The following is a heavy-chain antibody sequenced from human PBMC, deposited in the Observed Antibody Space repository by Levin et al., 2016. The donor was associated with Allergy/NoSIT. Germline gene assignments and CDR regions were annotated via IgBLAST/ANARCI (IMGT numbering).Heavy chain of an antibody. V-gene: IGHV3-66*01. CDR2: IYSGGST. J-gene: IGHJ6*02. D-gene: IGHD6-6*01. Sequence: GGSLRLSCAASGFTFSNYAMSWVRQVSGKGLEWVSVIYSGGSTYYADSVKGRFTISRDNSKNTLYLQMNSLRAEDTAVYYCARDMLARPLIGYYGMDVWGQGTTVTVSS. CDR1: GFTFSNYA. CDR3: ARDMLARPLIGYYGMDV.